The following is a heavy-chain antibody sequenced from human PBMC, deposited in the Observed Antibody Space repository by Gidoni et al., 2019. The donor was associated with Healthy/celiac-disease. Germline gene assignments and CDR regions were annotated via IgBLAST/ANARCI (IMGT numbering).Heavy chain of an antibody. CDR3: ARGQNDFWSGYPINWFDP. CDR1: GYTFTSYD. V-gene: IGHV1-8*01. Sequence: QVQLVQSGAEVKKPGASVTVSCKASGYTFTSYDINWVRQATGQGLEWMGWMNPNSGNTGYAQKFQGRVTMTRNTSISTAYMELSSLRSEDTAVYYCARGQNDFWSGYPINWFDPWGQGTLVTVSS. J-gene: IGHJ5*02. CDR2: MNPNSGNT. D-gene: IGHD3-3*01.